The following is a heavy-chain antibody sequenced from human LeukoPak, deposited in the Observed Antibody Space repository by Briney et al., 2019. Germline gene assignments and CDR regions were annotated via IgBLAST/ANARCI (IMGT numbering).Heavy chain of an antibody. Sequence: PGGSLRLSCVASGFTFTGHSMHWVRQAPGKGLEWVAVVSYDEKTIFYADSLKGRFTISRDNSKNTLYLQMGSLRAEDMAVYYCARDIAAAGVYYYYMDVWGKGTTVTVSS. D-gene: IGHD6-13*01. CDR2: VSYDEKTI. CDR1: GFTFTGHS. V-gene: IGHV3-30*14. J-gene: IGHJ6*03. CDR3: ARDIAAAGVYYYYMDV.